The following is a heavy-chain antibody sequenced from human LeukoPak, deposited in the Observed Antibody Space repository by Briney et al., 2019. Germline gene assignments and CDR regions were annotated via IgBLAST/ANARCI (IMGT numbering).Heavy chain of an antibody. J-gene: IGHJ6*03. CDR1: GYTFTGYY. V-gene: IGHV1-2*02. CDR2: INPNSGGT. D-gene: IGHD2-8*01. CDR3: ARDPGGVDYYYMDV. Sequence: ASVEVFCKASGYTFTGYYMHWVRQAPGQGLEWMGWINPNSGGTNYAQKFQGRVTMTRDTSISTAYMELSRLRSDDTAVYYCARDPGGVDYYYMDVWGKGTTVTVSS.